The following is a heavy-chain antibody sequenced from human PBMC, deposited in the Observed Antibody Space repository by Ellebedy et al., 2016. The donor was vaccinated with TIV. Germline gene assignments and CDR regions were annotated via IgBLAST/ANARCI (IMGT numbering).Heavy chain of an antibody. J-gene: IGHJ5*01. CDR1: GFTFSSYW. CDR2: IKKDGSEK. V-gene: IGHV3-7*01. D-gene: IGHD5-12*01. CDR3: VLIRAYGNGFES. Sequence: PGGSLRLSCAASGFTFSSYWMNWVRQAPGKGLEWVGNIKKDGSEKNYVDSVKGRFTVSRDNAKNSLYLLMNSLRVEDTAVYYCVLIRAYGNGFESWGQGTLVTVSS.